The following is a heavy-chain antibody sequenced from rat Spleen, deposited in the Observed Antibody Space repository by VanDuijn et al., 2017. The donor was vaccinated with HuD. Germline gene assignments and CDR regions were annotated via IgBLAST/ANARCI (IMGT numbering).Heavy chain of an antibody. CDR2: IWAGGST. V-gene: IGHV2-72*01. Sequence: QVQLKESGPGLMQPSETLSLTCTVSGFSLTSNGVGWVRQPLGKGLVWMGTIWAGGSTNYNSAVQSRLSISRDTSKNQVFLKMVSLQTDDTGTYYCTRDTMEGWFAYWGQGVMVTVSS. CDR3: TRDTMEGWFAY. J-gene: IGHJ2*01. CDR1: GFSLTSNG. D-gene: IGHD1-11*01.